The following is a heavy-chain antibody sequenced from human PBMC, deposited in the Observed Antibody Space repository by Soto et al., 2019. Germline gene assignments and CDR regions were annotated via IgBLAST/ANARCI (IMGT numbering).Heavy chain of an antibody. CDR3: ARRYGGSIDY. D-gene: IGHD2-15*01. CDR1: GGSISSYY. V-gene: IGHV4-59*08. J-gene: IGHJ4*02. CDR2: IYYSGST. Sequence: QVQLQESGPGLVKPSETLSLTCTVSGGSISSYYWSWIRQPPGKGLEWIGYIYYSGSTNYNPSLXSXAXIXXDTSKNQFSLKLSSVTAADTAVYYCARRYGGSIDYWGQGTLVTVCS.